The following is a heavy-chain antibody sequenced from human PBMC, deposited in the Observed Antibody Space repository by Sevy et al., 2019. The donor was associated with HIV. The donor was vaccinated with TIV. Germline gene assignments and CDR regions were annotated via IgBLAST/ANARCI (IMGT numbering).Heavy chain of an antibody. CDR1: GFTFSSYA. J-gene: IGHJ4*02. CDR2: ISGSGGST. V-gene: IGHV3-23*01. D-gene: IGHD2-2*01. CDR3: AKDETAAVVVPAVKSDY. Sequence: GGSLRLSCAASGFTFSSYAMSWVRQAPGKGLEWVSAISGSGGSTYYADSVKGRFTISRDNSKNTLYLQMNSLRAEDTAVYYCAKDETAAVVVPAVKSDYWGQGTLVTVSS.